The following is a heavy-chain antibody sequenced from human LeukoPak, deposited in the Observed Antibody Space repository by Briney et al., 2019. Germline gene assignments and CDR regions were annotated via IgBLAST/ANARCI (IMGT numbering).Heavy chain of an antibody. J-gene: IGHJ4*02. Sequence: ASVKVSXKASGYTFTSYGISWVRQAPGQGLEWMGWISAYNGNTNYAQKLQGRVTMTTDTSTSTAYMELRSLRSDDTAVYYCARDHMTTVTTGYWGQGTLVTVSS. CDR1: GYTFTSYG. D-gene: IGHD4-17*01. CDR3: ARDHMTTVTTGY. CDR2: ISAYNGNT. V-gene: IGHV1-18*01.